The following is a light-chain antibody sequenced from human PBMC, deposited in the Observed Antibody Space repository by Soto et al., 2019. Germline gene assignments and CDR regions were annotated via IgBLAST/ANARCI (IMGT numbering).Light chain of an antibody. CDR3: QQYGSSGT. CDR1: QSVSNNY. Sequence: NVLTQYTGTLSLSPGERATLSCRASQSVSNNYLAWYQQKPGQAPRLLIYGASNRATGIPDRFSGSGSGTDFTLTISRLEPEDFAVYYCQQYGSSGTFGQGTKVDIK. J-gene: IGKJ1*01. CDR2: GAS. V-gene: IGKV3-20*01.